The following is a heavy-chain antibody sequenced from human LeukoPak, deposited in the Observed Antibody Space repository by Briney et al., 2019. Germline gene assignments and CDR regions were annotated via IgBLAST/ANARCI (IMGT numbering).Heavy chain of an antibody. CDR2: IWYDGSNK. J-gene: IGHJ5*02. CDR3: ARDGIAAAGHNWFDP. V-gene: IGHV3-33*01. CDR1: GFTFSSYG. D-gene: IGHD6-13*01. Sequence: PGGSLRLSCAASGFTFSSYGMHWVRQAPGKGLEWVAVIWYDGSNKYYADSVKGRFTISRENSKNTLYLQMNSLRADDTAVYYCARDGIAAAGHNWFDPWGQGTLVTVSS.